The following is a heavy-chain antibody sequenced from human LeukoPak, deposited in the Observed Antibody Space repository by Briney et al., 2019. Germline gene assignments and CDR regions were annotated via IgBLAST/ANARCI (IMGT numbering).Heavy chain of an antibody. CDR3: ARAGPSSSWHQFDY. J-gene: IGHJ4*02. Sequence: GGSLRLSCAASGFTVSMNYMSWVRQAPGKGLEGVSVIYSGGRTYYADSVKGRFTISRDNSKNTLYLQMNSLRAEETAVYYCARAGPSSSWHQFDYWGQGTLVTVSS. D-gene: IGHD6-13*01. V-gene: IGHV3-66*01. CDR2: IYSGGRT. CDR1: GFTVSMNY.